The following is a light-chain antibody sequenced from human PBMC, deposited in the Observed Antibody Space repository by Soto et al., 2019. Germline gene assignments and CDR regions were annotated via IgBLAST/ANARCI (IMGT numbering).Light chain of an antibody. V-gene: IGKV1-5*03. Sequence: DIQMTQSPSTLSASVGDRVTITCRASQSISSWLAWYQQKPGKAPNLLISKASTLESGVPSRFSGSGSGTEFTLTISSVQPDDFATYYCQQYKSYPLTFGGGTKVDIK. CDR2: KAS. CDR1: QSISSW. J-gene: IGKJ4*01. CDR3: QQYKSYPLT.